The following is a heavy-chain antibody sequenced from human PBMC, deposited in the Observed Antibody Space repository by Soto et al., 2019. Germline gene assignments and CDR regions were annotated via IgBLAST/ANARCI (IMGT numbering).Heavy chain of an antibody. CDR1: GGTFSSYA. CDR2: IIPIFGTA. D-gene: IGHD2-2*01. V-gene: IGHV1-69*12. J-gene: IGHJ6*02. Sequence: QVQLVQSGAEVKKPGSSVKVSCKASGGTFSSYAISWVRQAPGQGLEWMGGIIPIFGTANYVQKFQVRVTITADDSTSTAYMELSSLRSDDTAVYYCARHVPAAGYYYGMDVWGQGTTVTVSS. CDR3: ARHVPAAGYYYGMDV.